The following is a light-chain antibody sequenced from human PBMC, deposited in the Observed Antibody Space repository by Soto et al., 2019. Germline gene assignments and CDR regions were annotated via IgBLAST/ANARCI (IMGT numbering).Light chain of an antibody. V-gene: IGKV3-20*01. CDR3: QQYGSSPWT. CDR2: GAS. CDR1: QSISSSY. Sequence: EIVLTQSPGTLSLSPGDRATLSCRASQSISSSYLAWYQQKPGQPPRLLIYGASSRATGIPDRFSGSGSGTDFTLTISRLEPEDFAVYYCQQYGSSPWTFGQGTQVEIK. J-gene: IGKJ1*01.